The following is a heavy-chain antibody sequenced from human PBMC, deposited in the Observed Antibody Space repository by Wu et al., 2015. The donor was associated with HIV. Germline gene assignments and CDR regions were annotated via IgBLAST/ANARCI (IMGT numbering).Heavy chain of an antibody. V-gene: IGHV1-69*13. CDR3: ARNTDSVATSLYSLGV. Sequence: QVQLVQSGAEVKKPGSSVKVSCKASGDTFSTSTFTWVRQTPGQGLQWMGGIIPIFAKAHYARRLQGKVTITADESTNTVYMELRSLKSEDTAVYYCARNTDSVATSLYSLGVWGQGTVVTVSS. CDR2: IIPIFAKA. CDR1: GDTFSTST. D-gene: IGHD5-12*01. J-gene: IGHJ6*02.